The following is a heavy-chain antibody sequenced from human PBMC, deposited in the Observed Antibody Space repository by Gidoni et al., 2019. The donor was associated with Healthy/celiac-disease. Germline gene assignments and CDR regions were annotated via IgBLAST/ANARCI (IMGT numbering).Heavy chain of an antibody. J-gene: IGHJ4*02. CDR3: AKARVVVVPAAVDY. CDR2: ISYDGSNK. CDR1: GFTFSSYG. D-gene: IGHD2-2*01. V-gene: IGHV3-30*18. Sequence: QVQLVESGGGVVQPGRSLRLSCAASGFTFSSYGMHWVRQAPGKGLEWVAVISYDGSNKYYADSVKGRFTISRDNSKNTLYLQMNSLRAEDTAVYYCAKARVVVVPAAVDYWGQGTLVTVSS.